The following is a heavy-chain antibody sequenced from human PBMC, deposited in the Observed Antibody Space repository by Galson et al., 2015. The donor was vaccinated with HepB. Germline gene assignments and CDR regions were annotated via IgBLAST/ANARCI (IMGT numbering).Heavy chain of an antibody. CDR3: VTGRGGLVDD. CDR1: GGSISEYY. Sequence: LSLTCTISGGSISEYYCGWIRQSPGKELDWIGYVSRSENTKYNPSLKSRVTMALDTSKNQFSLRLTSVTAADTAVYYCVTGRGGLVDDWGQGTFVTVSS. D-gene: IGHD6-19*01. J-gene: IGHJ4*02. V-gene: IGHV4-59*01. CDR2: VSRSENT.